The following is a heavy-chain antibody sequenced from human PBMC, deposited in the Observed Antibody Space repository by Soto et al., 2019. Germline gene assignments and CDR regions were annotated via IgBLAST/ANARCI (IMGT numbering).Heavy chain of an antibody. V-gene: IGHV3-23*01. J-gene: IGHJ4*02. CDR2: VSANGQGI. D-gene: IGHD3-10*01. CDR3: AKDRHYPRDYFRY. CDR1: GFPFSSSA. Sequence: SVRLSCAASGFPFSSSAISWVRQSPGKGLEWVSAVSANGQGIYSAASVRGRFTISRDNPKNTLFLHMDNLSPRNTAVHYCAKDRHYPRDYFRYWGQGTLGTVSS.